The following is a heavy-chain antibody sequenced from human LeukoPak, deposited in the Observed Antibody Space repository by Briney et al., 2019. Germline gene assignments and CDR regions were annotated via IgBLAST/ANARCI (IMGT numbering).Heavy chain of an antibody. Sequence: GGSLRLSCAASGFTFSNAWMSWIRQAPGKGPEWVGRIKSKTDGGTTDYAAPVKGRFTISRDDSKNTLYLQMNSLKTEDTAVYYCTTDPRYDILTGYSPTDYWGQGTLVTVSS. CDR2: IKSKTDGGTT. CDR3: TTDPRYDILTGYSPTDY. V-gene: IGHV3-15*01. D-gene: IGHD3-9*01. J-gene: IGHJ4*02. CDR1: GFTFSNAW.